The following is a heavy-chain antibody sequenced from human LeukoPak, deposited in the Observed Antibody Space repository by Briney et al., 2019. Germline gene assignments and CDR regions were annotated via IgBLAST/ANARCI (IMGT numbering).Heavy chain of an antibody. CDR3: ARDSRAARPFDP. D-gene: IGHD6-6*01. CDR1: GGSISSYY. CDR2: TYTSGSI. V-gene: IGHV4-4*07. Sequence: PSETLSLTCTVSGGSISSYYLSWIRQPAGKGLEWIWRTYTSGSINYNPSLKSRVTMSVDTSKNPFSLKLSSVTAADTAVYYCARDSRAARPFDPWGQGTLVTVSS. J-gene: IGHJ5*02.